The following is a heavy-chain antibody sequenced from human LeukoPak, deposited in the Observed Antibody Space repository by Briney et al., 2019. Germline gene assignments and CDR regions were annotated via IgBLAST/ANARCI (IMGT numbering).Heavy chain of an antibody. CDR1: GFTVSSNY. CDR3: AAGSYYVNFDY. Sequence: GGSLRLSCAASGFTVSSNYMSWVRQAPGKGLEWVSSISSSSSYIYYADSVKGRFTISRDNAKNSLYLQMNSLRSEDTAVYYCAAGSYYVNFDYWGQGTLVTVSS. D-gene: IGHD1-26*01. V-gene: IGHV3-21*04. CDR2: ISSSSSYI. J-gene: IGHJ4*02.